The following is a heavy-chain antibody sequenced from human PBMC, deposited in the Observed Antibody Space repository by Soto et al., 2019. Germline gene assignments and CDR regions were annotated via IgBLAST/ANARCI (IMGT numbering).Heavy chain of an antibody. Sequence: QVQLVQSGAEVKKPGSSVKVSCKASGGTFSSYAISWVRQAPGQGLEWMGGIIPIFGTANYAQKFQGRVTITADESTSTAYMELSSLRSEDTAVYYCARGYYYDSSGSPYYYYYAYWGQGTLVIVSS. V-gene: IGHV1-69*01. CDR3: ARGYYYDSSGSPYYYYYAY. J-gene: IGHJ4*02. CDR1: GGTFSSYA. D-gene: IGHD3-22*01. CDR2: IIPIFGTA.